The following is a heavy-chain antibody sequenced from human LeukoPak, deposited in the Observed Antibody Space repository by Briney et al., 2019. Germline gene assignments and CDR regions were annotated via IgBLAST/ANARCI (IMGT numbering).Heavy chain of an antibody. CDR2: IYYSGST. V-gene: IGHV4-59*08. Sequence: SETLSLTCTVSGGSISSYYRSWIRQPPGKGLEWIGYIYYSGSTNYNPSLKSRVTISVDTSKNQFSLKLSSVTAADTAVYYCASHPYYYDSSGYSAHAFDIWGQGTMVTVSS. CDR1: GGSISSYY. CDR3: ASHPYYYDSSGYSAHAFDI. J-gene: IGHJ3*02. D-gene: IGHD3-22*01.